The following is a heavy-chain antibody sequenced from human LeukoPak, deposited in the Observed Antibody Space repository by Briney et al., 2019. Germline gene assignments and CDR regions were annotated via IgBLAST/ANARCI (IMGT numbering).Heavy chain of an antibody. Sequence: TGGSLRLSCAASGSTFSSSAMSWVRQAPGKGLEWVAHIKQDGSQEYYVDSVKGRFTISRDSAKNSLYLQMNSLRAEDTAVYYCARGVPYDSWSGPHYSDYWGQGTLVTVSS. V-gene: IGHV3-7*01. D-gene: IGHD3-3*01. CDR1: GSTFSSSA. CDR2: IKQDGSQE. CDR3: ARGVPYDSWSGPHYSDY. J-gene: IGHJ4*02.